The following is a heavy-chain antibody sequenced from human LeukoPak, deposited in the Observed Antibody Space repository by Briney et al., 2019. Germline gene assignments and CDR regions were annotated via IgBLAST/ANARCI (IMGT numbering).Heavy chain of an antibody. D-gene: IGHD4-17*01. CDR1: GFTFSSYW. Sequence: GGSLRLSCAVSGFTFSSYWMSWFRQAPGKGLEWVANINQDGSQKFSVDSVKGRFTISRDNAKNSLSLQMNSLRVEDAAVYYCARDWFDGDYDRFDYWGQGTLVTVSS. V-gene: IGHV3-7*03. CDR3: ARDWFDGDYDRFDY. CDR2: INQDGSQK. J-gene: IGHJ4*02.